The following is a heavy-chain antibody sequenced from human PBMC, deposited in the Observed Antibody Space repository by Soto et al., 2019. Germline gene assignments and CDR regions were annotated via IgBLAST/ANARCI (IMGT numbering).Heavy chain of an antibody. CDR3: ARGPRH. CDR2: INHSGST. V-gene: IGHV4-34*01. CDR1: GGSLRDYY. Sequence: KTSETLSLTCAVYGGSLRDYYWSWIRQPPGKGLEWIGEINHSGSTNFNPSLKSRVTISVDTSKNQFSLKLTSVTAADTAVYYCARGPRHWGQGALVTVSS. J-gene: IGHJ4*02.